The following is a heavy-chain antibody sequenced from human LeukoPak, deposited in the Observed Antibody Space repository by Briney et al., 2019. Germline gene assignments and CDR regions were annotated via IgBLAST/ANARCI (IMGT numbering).Heavy chain of an antibody. Sequence: PGGSLRLSCAASGFAFSFYAMSWVRQAPGKGLEWVSVIYAGGSTYYADSVKGRFTISRDNSKNTLYLQMNSLRAEDTAVYYCARDWSHRCFDYWGQGTLVTVSS. J-gene: IGHJ4*02. D-gene: IGHD3-3*01. CDR2: IYAGGST. CDR1: GFAFSFYA. V-gene: IGHV3-53*01. CDR3: ARDWSHRCFDY.